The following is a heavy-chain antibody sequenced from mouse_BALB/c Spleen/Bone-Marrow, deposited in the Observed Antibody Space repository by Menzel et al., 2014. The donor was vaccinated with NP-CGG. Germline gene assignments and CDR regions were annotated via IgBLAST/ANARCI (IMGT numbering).Heavy chain of an antibody. D-gene: IGHD1-2*01. V-gene: IGHV4-1*02. J-gene: IGHJ2*01. Sequence: EVQLQESGGGLVQPGGSLKLSCAASGFDFSRYWMSWVRQAPGKGLEWIGEINPDSRTINYSPSLKDKFIIPRDNAKNTLYLRLNKVRSEDTALHYCARPDYYGHLNYWGQGTTLTVSS. CDR1: GFDFSRYW. CDR2: INPDSRTI. CDR3: ARPDYYGHLNY.